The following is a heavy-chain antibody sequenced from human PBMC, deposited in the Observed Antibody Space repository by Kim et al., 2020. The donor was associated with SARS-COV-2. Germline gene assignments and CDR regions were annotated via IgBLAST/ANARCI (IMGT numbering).Heavy chain of an antibody. CDR1: GGSISSYY. D-gene: IGHD6-13*01. J-gene: IGHJ4*02. CDR2: IYYSGST. Sequence: SETLSLTCTVSGGSISSYYWSWIRQPPGKGLEWIGYIYYSGSTNYNPSLKSRVTISVDTSKNQFSLKLSSVTAADTAVYYCASSTIDSSSWYTNFDYWGQGTLVTVSS. V-gene: IGHV4-59*13. CDR3: ASSTIDSSSWYTNFDY.